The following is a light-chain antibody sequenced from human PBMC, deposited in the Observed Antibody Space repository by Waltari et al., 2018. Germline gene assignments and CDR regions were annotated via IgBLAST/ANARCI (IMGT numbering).Light chain of an antibody. CDR2: VNSDGSH. CDR3: QTWGTGTVV. CDR1: SGHSRNA. Sequence: QVVLTQSPSASASLGASVKLTCTLTSGHSRNAIAWHQHQPNKGPRYLMTVNSDGSHNKGDGIPDRFSGSSSGAERYLTISSLQSDDEADYYCQTWGTGTVVFGGGTKLTVL. V-gene: IGLV4-69*01. J-gene: IGLJ3*02.